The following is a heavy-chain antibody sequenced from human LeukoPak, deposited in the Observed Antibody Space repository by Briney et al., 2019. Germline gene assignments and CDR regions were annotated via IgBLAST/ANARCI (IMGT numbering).Heavy chain of an antibody. J-gene: IGHJ4*02. CDR1: GGSISSSSYY. D-gene: IGHD5-12*01. V-gene: IGHV4-39*01. Sequence: PSETLSLTCTVSGGSISSSSYYWGWIRQPPGKGLEWIGSIYYSGSTYYNPSLKSRVTISVDTSKNQFSLKLSSVTAADTAVYHCARHLAAEPKATTLDYWGQGTLVTVSS. CDR2: IYYSGST. CDR3: ARHLAAEPKATTLDY.